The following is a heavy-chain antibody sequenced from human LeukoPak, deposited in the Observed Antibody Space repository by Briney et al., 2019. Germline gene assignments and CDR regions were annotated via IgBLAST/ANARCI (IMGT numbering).Heavy chain of an antibody. CDR2: IYTSGIT. Sequence: SETLSLTCTVSGDSFDSYYWSWIRQPAGKGLEWIGRIYTSGITNYNPSLKSRVTISVDTSKNQFSLKLSSVTAADTAVYYCARTIPQQWLVLFNYYYMDVWGKGTTVTVSS. J-gene: IGHJ6*03. CDR3: ARTIPQQWLVLFNYYYMDV. D-gene: IGHD6-19*01. V-gene: IGHV4-4*07. CDR1: GDSFDSYY.